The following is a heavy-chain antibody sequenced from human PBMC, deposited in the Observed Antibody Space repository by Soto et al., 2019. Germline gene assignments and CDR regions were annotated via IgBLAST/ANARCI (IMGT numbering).Heavy chain of an antibody. D-gene: IGHD6-13*01. CDR2: INPNSGGT. Sequence: ASVKVSCKASGYTFTGYYMHWVRHAPGQGLEWMGWINPNSGGTNYAQKFQGWVTMTRDTSISTAYMELGRLRSDDTAVYYCARYSAPSLLDDPSIAFDIWGQGTTVTVSS. CDR1: GYTFTGYY. J-gene: IGHJ3*02. CDR3: ARYSAPSLLDDPSIAFDI. V-gene: IGHV1-2*04.